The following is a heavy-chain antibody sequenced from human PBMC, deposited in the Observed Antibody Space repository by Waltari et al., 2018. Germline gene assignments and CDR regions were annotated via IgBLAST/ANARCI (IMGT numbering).Heavy chain of an antibody. J-gene: IGHJ4*02. D-gene: IGHD6-19*01. Sequence: QVQLVQSGAEVKKPGASVMISCMGSGYTFTTYAMTWVRPAPGQRLEWMGWINAVNGDTRYSQQFQGRVTLTRDTSASTVYMELSSLTSEDTAVYFCARTKAVGGFLFFDYWGQGTLVAVSS. V-gene: IGHV1-3*01. CDR1: GYTFTTYA. CDR2: INAVNGDT. CDR3: ARTKAVGGFLFFDY.